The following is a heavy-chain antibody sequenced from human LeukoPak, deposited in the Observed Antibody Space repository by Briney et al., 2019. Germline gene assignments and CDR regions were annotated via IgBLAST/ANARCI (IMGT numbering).Heavy chain of an antibody. CDR1: GYTFTGYY. J-gene: IGHJ3*02. Sequence: GASVKVSCKAPGYTFTGYYLHWVRQAPGQGLEWMGWINLNSGGTNYAQKFQGRVTMTRDTSISTAYMELRSDDTAVYYCAREWEVPGYHVFEIWGQGTMVTVSS. D-gene: IGHD1-26*01. V-gene: IGHV1-2*02. CDR2: INLNSGGT. CDR3: AREWEVPGYHVFEI.